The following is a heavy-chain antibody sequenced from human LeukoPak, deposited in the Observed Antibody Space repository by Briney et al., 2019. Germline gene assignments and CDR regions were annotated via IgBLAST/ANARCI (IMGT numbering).Heavy chain of an antibody. CDR2: IITILGMA. CDR1: GCTFSSYT. D-gene: IGHD2-2*02. V-gene: IGHV1-69*02. CDR3: ARLAVVVPAAIWESGWFDP. Sequence: SVKVSCKASGCTFSSYTICWVRQAPGQGLEWMGRIITILGMANYVQKFQGGVTITANNSTSTAYMELSSLRSEDTAVYYCARLAVVVPAAIWESGWFDPWGQGTLVTVSS. J-gene: IGHJ5*02.